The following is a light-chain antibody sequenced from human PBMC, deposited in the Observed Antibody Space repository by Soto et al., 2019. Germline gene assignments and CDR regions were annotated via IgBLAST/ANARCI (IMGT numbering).Light chain of an antibody. CDR1: QSVSSRY. CDR3: RQYGSSPLFT. Sequence: EIVLTQSPGTLSLSPGERATLSCRDSQSVSSRYLAWYPQKPGQAPRLLIYGASSRATGIPDRFSGSGAGTDLTLTTSRLEPADFAVYYCRQYGSSPLFTFGPGTKGDIK. J-gene: IGKJ3*01. V-gene: IGKV3-20*01. CDR2: GAS.